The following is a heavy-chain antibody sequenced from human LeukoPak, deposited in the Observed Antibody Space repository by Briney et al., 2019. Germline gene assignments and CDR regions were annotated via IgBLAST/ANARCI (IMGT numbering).Heavy chain of an antibody. J-gene: IGHJ4*02. D-gene: IGHD3-3*01. CDR3: AKADDFWSDFDY. Sequence: GGSLRLSCAVSGFTFSTYAMSWVRQAPGKGLEWVSGIGDSGANAYYVDSVKGRFTISRDNSRNTLFLQMNSLRAEDTALYFYAKADDFWSDFDYWGQGTLVTVSS. CDR1: GFTFSTYA. V-gene: IGHV3-23*01. CDR2: IGDSGANA.